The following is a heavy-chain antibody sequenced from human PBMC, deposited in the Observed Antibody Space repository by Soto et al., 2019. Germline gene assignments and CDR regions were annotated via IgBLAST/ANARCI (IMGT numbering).Heavy chain of an antibody. CDR3: ARDNSWDYGSGLMAWWFDP. D-gene: IGHD3-10*01. CDR1: VYTLTELS. J-gene: IGHJ5*02. V-gene: IGHV1-24*01. CDR2: FDPEDGET. Sequence: ASVKVSCKVFVYTLTELSIHWVRQAPGKGLEWMGSFDPEDGETTYAQKLQGRITMTRDPSTSTDYMELSSLRSEDTAVYYCARDNSWDYGSGLMAWWFDPWGQGTLVTVSS.